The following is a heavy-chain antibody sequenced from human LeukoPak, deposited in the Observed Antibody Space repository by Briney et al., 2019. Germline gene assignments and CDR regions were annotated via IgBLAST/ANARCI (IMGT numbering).Heavy chain of an antibody. CDR2: INPNSGDT. Sequence: GASVKVSCKASGYTFTSYGISWVRQAPGQGLEWMGWINPNSGDTNYAQKFQGSVTMTRDTSISTAYIILRRLTSDDTAVYYCARGPLEYCSGGSCYSGRNWFDPWGQGTLVTVSS. V-gene: IGHV1-2*02. CDR1: GYTFTSYG. D-gene: IGHD2-15*01. J-gene: IGHJ5*02. CDR3: ARGPLEYCSGGSCYSGRNWFDP.